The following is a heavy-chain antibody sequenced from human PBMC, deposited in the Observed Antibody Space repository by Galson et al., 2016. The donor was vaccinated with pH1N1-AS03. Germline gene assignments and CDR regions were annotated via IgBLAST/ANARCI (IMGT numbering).Heavy chain of an antibody. J-gene: IGHJ4*02. CDR2: ISHSGNT. CDR3: ARFSGGYQFDY. V-gene: IGHV4-38-2*01. Sequence: SETLSLTCAVSGYSISSGFHWAWVRQPPSKGLEWIGTISHSGNTYYNPSLKSQVTMSVDTSKNQFSLKLSSVTAADAAVYYCARFSGGYQFDYWGQGTLVTVSS. CDR1: GYSISSGFH. D-gene: IGHD1-26*01.